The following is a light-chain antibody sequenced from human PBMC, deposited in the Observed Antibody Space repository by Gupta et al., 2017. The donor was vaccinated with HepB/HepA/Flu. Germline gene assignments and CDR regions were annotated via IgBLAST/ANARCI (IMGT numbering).Light chain of an antibody. CDR3: SSYAGSNNKV. V-gene: IGLV2-8*01. CDR2: DVT. J-gene: IGLJ1*01. CDR1: SSDVGSYNY. Sequence: QSALTQHPSASGSPGQSVTISCTGTSSDVGSYNYVSWYQQHPGTAPKLIIYDVTKRPSGVPDRFSGFKSGNTASLTVSGLQTEDEADYYCSSYAGSNNKVFGTGTKVTVL.